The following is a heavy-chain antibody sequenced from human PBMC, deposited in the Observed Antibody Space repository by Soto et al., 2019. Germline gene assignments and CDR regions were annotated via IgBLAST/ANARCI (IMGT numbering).Heavy chain of an antibody. V-gene: IGHV1-69*02. J-gene: IGHJ4*02. CDR1: GGTFSSYT. Sequence: QVQLVQSGAEVKKPGSSVKVSCKASGGTFSSYTISWVRQAPGQGLEWMGRIIPILGIANYAQKFQGRVTITADKSTSTAYMERSSLRSEDTAVYYCARGRGYDLRRVFDYWGQGTLVTVSS. D-gene: IGHD5-12*01. CDR2: IIPILGIA. CDR3: ARGRGYDLRRVFDY.